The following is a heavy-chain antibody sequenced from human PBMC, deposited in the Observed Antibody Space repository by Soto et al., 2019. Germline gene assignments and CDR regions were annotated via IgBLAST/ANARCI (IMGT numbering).Heavy chain of an antibody. D-gene: IGHD5-12*01. J-gene: IGHJ4*02. V-gene: IGHV3-9*01. CDR1: AFTFDDYA. CDR3: AKGRHSGYDYYFDY. CDR2: ISWNGGSI. Sequence: SLRLSCAASAFTFDDYAMHWVRQAPGKGLEWVSGISWNGGSIHYADSVKGRFTISRDNARNSLYLQMNSLRGEDTALYYCAKGRHSGYDYYFDYWGQGTPVTVSS.